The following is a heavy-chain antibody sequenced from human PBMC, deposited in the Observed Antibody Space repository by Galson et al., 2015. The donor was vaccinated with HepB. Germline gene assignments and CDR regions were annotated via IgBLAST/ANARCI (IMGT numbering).Heavy chain of an antibody. Sequence: LSLTCTVSGASVSSHYWSRIRQPPGKGLEWIGNIYQSGGPNYNPSLKSPVTISVDTSKNQISLKLTYVTAADTAVYYCARRGHSSSWYGDAFDIWGQGTRVTVSS. CDR1: GASVSSHY. CDR2: IYQSGGP. D-gene: IGHD6-13*01. J-gene: IGHJ3*02. V-gene: IGHV4-59*08. CDR3: ARRGHSSSWYGDAFDI.